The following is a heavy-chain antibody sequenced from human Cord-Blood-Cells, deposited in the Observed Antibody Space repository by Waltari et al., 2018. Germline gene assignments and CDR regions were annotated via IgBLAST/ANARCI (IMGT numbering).Heavy chain of an antibody. CDR2: FYHSGST. D-gene: IGHD6-13*01. Sequence: QVQLQESGPGLVKPSGTLSLTCAVSGGSISSSNWWRWVRQPPGKGLEWIVKFYHSGSTNYDPSLKGRVTISVDKSKNQFSLKLSSVTAADTAVYYCARLGRAAAAGKRWFDPWGQGTLVTVSS. CDR3: ARLGRAAAAGKRWFDP. CDR1: GGSISSSNW. J-gene: IGHJ5*02. V-gene: IGHV4-4*02.